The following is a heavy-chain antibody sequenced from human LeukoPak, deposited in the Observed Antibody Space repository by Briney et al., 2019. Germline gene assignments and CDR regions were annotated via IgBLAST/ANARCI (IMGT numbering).Heavy chain of an antibody. Sequence: PSETLSLTCTVSGGSISSYYWSWIRQPPGKGLEWIGEINHSGSTNYNPSLKSRVTISVDTSKNQFSLKLSSVTAADTAVYYCARTRIAAARNYFDYWGQGTLVTVSS. CDR3: ARTRIAAARNYFDY. D-gene: IGHD6-13*01. CDR2: INHSGST. CDR1: GGSISSYY. V-gene: IGHV4-34*01. J-gene: IGHJ4*02.